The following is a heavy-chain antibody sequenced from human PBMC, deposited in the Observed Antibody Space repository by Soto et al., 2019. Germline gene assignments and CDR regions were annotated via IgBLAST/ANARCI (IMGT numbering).Heavy chain of an antibody. D-gene: IGHD4-17*01. J-gene: IGHJ4*02. CDR3: AKDPRGNGDYSS. V-gene: IGHV3-30*18. CDR1: GFTFSSYG. CDR2: ISYDGSNK. Sequence: QVQLVESGGGVVQPGRSLRLSCAASGFTFSSYGMHWVRQAPVKGLEWVAVISYDGSNKYYADSVKGRFTISRDNSKNTLYLPMNSLRAEDTAVYYCAKDPRGNGDYSSWGQGTLVTVSS.